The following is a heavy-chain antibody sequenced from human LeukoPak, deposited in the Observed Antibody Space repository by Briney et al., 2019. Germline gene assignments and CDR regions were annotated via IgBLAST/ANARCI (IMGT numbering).Heavy chain of an antibody. V-gene: IGHV3-23*01. CDR3: ARAIAATITDH. J-gene: IGHJ4*02. CDR2: ISGSGGST. Sequence: PGGSLRLSCAASGFTFSSYAMSWVRQAPGKGLEWVSVISGSGGSTYYADSVKGRFTISRDNAKNTLYLQMNSLRAEDTAVYYCARAIAATITDHWGQGTLVTVSS. D-gene: IGHD6-6*01. CDR1: GFTFSSYA.